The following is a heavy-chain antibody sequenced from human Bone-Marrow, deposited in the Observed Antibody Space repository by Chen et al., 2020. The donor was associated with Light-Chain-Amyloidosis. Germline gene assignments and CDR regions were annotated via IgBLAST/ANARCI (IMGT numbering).Heavy chain of an antibody. J-gene: IGHJ4*02. Sequence: QVQLVESGGGVVQPGRSLRLSCAASGFTFSSYGMHWVRQAPGKGLEWVAVVSYDRTNNYYSDSVKGRFTISRDNSRNTLFLQMNSLRAEDTAVYYCARTSSGSYSVEYWGQGTLVTVSS. CDR3: ARTSSGSYSVEY. CDR2: VSYDRTNN. V-gene: IGHV3-30*03. CDR1: GFTFSSYG. D-gene: IGHD1-26*01.